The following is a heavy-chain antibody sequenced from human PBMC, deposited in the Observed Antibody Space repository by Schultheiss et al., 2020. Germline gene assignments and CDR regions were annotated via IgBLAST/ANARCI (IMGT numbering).Heavy chain of an antibody. CDR3: ATFSNSWNVWFDP. Sequence: SETLSLTCTVSGGSVSSGSYYWSWIRQSPEKGLEWIGYVHHSGNTNYNPSLKTRVTISLGTSKTDFSLKLFSVTAADTAVYYCATFSNSWNVWFDPWGQGTLVTVSS. V-gene: IGHV4-61*03. D-gene: IGHD1-26*01. J-gene: IGHJ5*02. CDR2: VHHSGNT. CDR1: GGSVSSGSYY.